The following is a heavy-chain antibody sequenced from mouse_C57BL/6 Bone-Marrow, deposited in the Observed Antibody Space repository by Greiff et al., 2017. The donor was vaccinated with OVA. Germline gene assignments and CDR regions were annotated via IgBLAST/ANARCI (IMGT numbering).Heavy chain of an antibody. J-gene: IGHJ4*01. V-gene: IGHV1-64*01. CDR3: ASGAGLRDAMDY. Sequence: VQLQQPGAELVKPGASVKLSCKASGYTFTSYWMHWVKQRPGQGLEWIGMIHPNSGSTNYNEKFKSKATLTVDKSSITAYMQLSSLTSEDSAVYYCASGAGLRDAMDYWGQGTSVTVSS. CDR1: GYTFTSYW. D-gene: IGHD2-4*01. CDR2: IHPNSGST.